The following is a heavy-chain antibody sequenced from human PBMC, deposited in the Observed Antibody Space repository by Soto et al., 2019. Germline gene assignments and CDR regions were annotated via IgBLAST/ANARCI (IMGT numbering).Heavy chain of an antibody. CDR3: AKHPRGSWPRI. CDR2: ISGSGHST. V-gene: IGHV3-23*01. D-gene: IGHD6-13*01. CDR1: GFTFSNYA. Sequence: EVQLLESGGGLVQPGGSLRLSCAASGFTFSNYAMSWVRQAPGKGLEWVSVISGSGHSTYYADSVKGRFTISRDNSKNMLYLQMNSLRVEDTAVYYCAKHPRGSWPRIWGQGTLVTVSS. J-gene: IGHJ4*02.